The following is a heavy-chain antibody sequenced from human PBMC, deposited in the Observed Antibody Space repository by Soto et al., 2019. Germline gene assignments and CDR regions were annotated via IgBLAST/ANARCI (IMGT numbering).Heavy chain of an antibody. V-gene: IGHV1-18*01. CDR2: ISAYNGNT. Sequence: QVQLVQSGAEVKKPGASVKVSCKASGYTFTSYGISWVRQAPGQGLEWMGWISAYNGNTNYAQKVQGRVSMTTDTSTRTAYMELRSLRSDDTAVYCWARDRVEGYCSGGSCYSPGYWGQGTLVTVSS. J-gene: IGHJ4*02. CDR3: ARDRVEGYCSGGSCYSPGY. D-gene: IGHD2-15*01. CDR1: GYTFTSYG.